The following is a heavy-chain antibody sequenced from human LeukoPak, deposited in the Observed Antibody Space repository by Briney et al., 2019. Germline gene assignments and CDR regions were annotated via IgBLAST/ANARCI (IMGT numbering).Heavy chain of an antibody. CDR2: TNHSGST. CDR3: ARGPTTIFGVVYDY. CDR1: GFTFGDYA. D-gene: IGHD3-3*01. J-gene: IGHJ4*02. Sequence: PGGSLRLSCTASGFTFGDYAMSWVRQAPGKGLEWIGETNHSGSTNYNPSLKSRVTISVDTSKNQFSLKLSSVTAADTAVYYCARGPTTIFGVVYDYWGQGALVTVSS. V-gene: IGHV4-34*01.